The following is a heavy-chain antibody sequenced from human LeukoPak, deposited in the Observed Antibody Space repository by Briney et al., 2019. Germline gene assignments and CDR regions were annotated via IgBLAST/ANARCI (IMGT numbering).Heavy chain of an antibody. V-gene: IGHV3-49*04. CDR3: TTDLRVIVATIHWDFDY. CDR1: GFTLGDYV. CDR2: IRSKAYGGTT. Sequence: PGGSLRLSCTASGFTLGDYVMSWVRQAPGKGLEWVGFIRSKAYGGTTKNAASVKGRFTISRDDSRSIAYLQMNSLKTEDTAVYYCTTDLRVIVATIHWDFDYWGQGTLVTVSS. J-gene: IGHJ4*02. D-gene: IGHD5-12*01.